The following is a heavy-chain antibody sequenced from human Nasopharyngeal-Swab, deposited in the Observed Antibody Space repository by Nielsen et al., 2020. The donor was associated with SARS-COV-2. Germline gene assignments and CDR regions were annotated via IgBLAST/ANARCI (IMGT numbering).Heavy chain of an antibody. CDR3: ARRGRCSGSSCDMDV. V-gene: IGHV1-46*02. D-gene: IGHD2-2*01. J-gene: IGHJ6*02. CDR2: INPGSGGN. Sequence: ASVKVSCKASGYTFHNYYIHWVRQAPGQGLEWMGMINPGSGGNTYAQKFQGRVTMTRDTSTSTVFMDLSSLRSEDTAVYYCARRGRCSGSSCDMDVWGQGTTVTVSS. CDR1: GYTFHNYY.